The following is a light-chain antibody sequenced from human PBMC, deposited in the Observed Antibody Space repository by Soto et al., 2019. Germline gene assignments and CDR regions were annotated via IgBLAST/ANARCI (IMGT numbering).Light chain of an antibody. Sequence: AIQMTQSPSSLSASVGDRVSLTCRASQDIGHFLSWYQHRPGKAPKLLIYGASSLHVGAPSRISGIGSGTDFTLTIISLQPEDFGTYFCLQDHTWLWTLGQGSRVAI. J-gene: IGKJ1*01. CDR3: LQDHTWLWT. V-gene: IGKV1-6*01. CDR2: GAS. CDR1: QDIGHF.